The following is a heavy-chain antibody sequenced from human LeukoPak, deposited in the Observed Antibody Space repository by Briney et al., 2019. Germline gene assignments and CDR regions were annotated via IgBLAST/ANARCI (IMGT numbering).Heavy chain of an antibody. J-gene: IGHJ4*02. V-gene: IGHV3-48*03. CDR2: ISSSVSTI. CDR3: AREHPYYYDSSGTALMAEIRYYFDY. CDR1: GFTFSSYE. D-gene: IGHD3-22*01. Sequence: LTGGSLRLSCAASGFTFSSYEMNWVRQAPGKGLEWGSYISSSVSTIYYADSVKGRFTISRDNAKNSLYLQMNSLRAEDTGVYYCAREHPYYYDSSGTALMAEIRYYFDYWGQGTLVTVSS.